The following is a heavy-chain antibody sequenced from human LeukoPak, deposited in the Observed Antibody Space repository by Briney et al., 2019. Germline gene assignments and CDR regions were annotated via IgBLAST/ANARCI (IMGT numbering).Heavy chain of an antibody. Sequence: GGSLRLSCTASVFTFSSYGMSWVPQAPGKGLDWVSDINGSGGSTYYADSVKGRFSISRDNSKNTLYLQMNSLRGEDTAVYYCARGQRAHVEWSYYMDVWGKGTTVTVSS. CDR2: INGSGGST. J-gene: IGHJ6*03. V-gene: IGHV3-23*01. D-gene: IGHD3-3*01. CDR3: ARGQRAHVEWSYYMDV. CDR1: VFTFSSYG.